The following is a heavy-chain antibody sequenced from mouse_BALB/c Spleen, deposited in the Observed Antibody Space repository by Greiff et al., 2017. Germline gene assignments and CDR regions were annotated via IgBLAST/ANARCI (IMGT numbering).Heavy chain of an antibody. V-gene: IGHV1-55*01. CDR1: GYNFTSYW. Sequence: QVQLQQPGVELVKPGTSVKLSCKASGYNFTSYWINWVKLRPGQGLEWIGDIYPGSGSTNYNEKFKSKATLTVDTSSSTAYMQLSSLASEDSALYYCARSYGNYGYFDVWGAGTTVTVSS. CDR2: IYPGSGST. D-gene: IGHD2-10*02. CDR3: ARSYGNYGYFDV. J-gene: IGHJ1*01.